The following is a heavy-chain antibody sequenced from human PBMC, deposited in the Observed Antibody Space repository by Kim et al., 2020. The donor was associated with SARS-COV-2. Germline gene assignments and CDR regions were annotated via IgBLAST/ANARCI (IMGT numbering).Heavy chain of an antibody. CDR3: ARDLGYCRTVNCPILSIKYYGMDV. V-gene: IGHV3-53*01. D-gene: IGHD2-15*01. CDR2: MYSGGNT. Sequence: GGSLRLSCAVSGFTVSGNYMNWVRQAPGKGLEWVSLMYSGGNTYYADSVKGRFTISRDNSKNILYLQMNNLRVDDTPTYYCARDLGYCRTVNCPILSIKYYGMDVWGQGTTVTVSS. CDR1: GFTVSGNY. J-gene: IGHJ6*02.